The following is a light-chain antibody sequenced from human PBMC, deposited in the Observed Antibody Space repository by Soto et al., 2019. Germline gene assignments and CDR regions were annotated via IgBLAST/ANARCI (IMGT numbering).Light chain of an antibody. Sequence: EIVLTQSPATLSLSPGDRATLACRASQSVTSYLAWYQQKPGQAPRLLIYDASNRATGIPARFSGSGSGTDFTLTTSSLEPEDFAVYYCQQRYSWPLTFGGGTKVEIK. J-gene: IGKJ4*01. CDR3: QQRYSWPLT. V-gene: IGKV3-11*01. CDR1: QSVTSY. CDR2: DAS.